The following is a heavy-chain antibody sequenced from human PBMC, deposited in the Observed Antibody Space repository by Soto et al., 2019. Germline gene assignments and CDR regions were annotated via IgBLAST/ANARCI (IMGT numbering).Heavy chain of an antibody. V-gene: IGHV1-46*01. J-gene: IGHJ6*02. CDR2: INPSGGST. CDR1: GYTFTSYY. D-gene: IGHD3-10*01. Sequence: ASVKVSCKASGYTFTSYYMHWVRQAPGQGLEWMGIINPSGGSTSYAQKFQGRVTMTRDTSTSTVYMELSSLRSGDTAVYYCARVDSDYYGSGSYYYYYGMDVWGQGTTVTVS. CDR3: ARVDSDYYGSGSYYYYYGMDV.